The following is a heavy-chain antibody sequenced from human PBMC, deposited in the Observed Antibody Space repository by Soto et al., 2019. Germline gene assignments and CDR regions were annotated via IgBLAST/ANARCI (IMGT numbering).Heavy chain of an antibody. J-gene: IGHJ4*02. D-gene: IGHD5-18*01. CDR2: INSYNGNT. CDR1: GYTFNIYG. CDR3: ARATPAGYGYTTSDY. Sequence: ASVKVSCKASGYTFNIYGFSWVRQAPGQGLEWMGWINSYNGNTDYPQKFQGRVTMTTDTSTNTAYMELRSLRSDDTAVYYCARATPAGYGYTTSDYWGQGTLVTVSS. V-gene: IGHV1-18*01.